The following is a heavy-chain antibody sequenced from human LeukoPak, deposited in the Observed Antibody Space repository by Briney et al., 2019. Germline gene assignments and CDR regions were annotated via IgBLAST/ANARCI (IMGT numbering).Heavy chain of an antibody. J-gene: IGHJ6*04. CDR1: GYSFTSYW. CDR2: IDPGDSYT. CDR3: ARHAEAVAAGYGMDV. Sequence: GESLKISCKGSGYSFTSYWISWVRQMPGKGLEWMGRIDPGDSYTNYSPSFQGHVTISADKSISTAYLQWSSLKASDTAMYYCARHAEAVAAGYGMDVWGKGTTVTVSS. V-gene: IGHV5-10-1*01. D-gene: IGHD6-19*01.